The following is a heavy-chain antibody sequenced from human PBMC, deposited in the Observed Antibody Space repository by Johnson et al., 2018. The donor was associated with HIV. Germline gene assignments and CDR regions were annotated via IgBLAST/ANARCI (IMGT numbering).Heavy chain of an antibody. Sequence: QVQLVESGGGVVQPGGSLRLSCAASGFTFSSYGMHWVRQAPGKGLEWVAVIRYDGRNKYYADSVKGRFTISRDNSKKTVYLQMNSLRAEDTAVYYCARGRGSGRDAFDIWGQGTMVTVSS. J-gene: IGHJ3*02. CDR2: IRYDGRNK. CDR3: ARGRGSGRDAFDI. D-gene: IGHD3-10*01. V-gene: IGHV3-33*01. CDR1: GFTFSSYG.